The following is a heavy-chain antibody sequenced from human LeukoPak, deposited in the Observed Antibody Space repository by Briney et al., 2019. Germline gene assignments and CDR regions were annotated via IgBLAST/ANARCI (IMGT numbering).Heavy chain of an antibody. D-gene: IGHD1-26*01. CDR1: GGSISNYY. CDR3: ARYRGSGIYAY. V-gene: IGHV4-4*07. CDR2: MHSSGST. Sequence: SETLSLTCTVSGGSISNYYWNWIRQPAGKGLEWIGRMHSSGSTNYNPSLKSRVTMSVDTSRNQFSLTLTSVTAADTAVYYCARYRGSGIYAYWGQGTLVTVSS. J-gene: IGHJ4*02.